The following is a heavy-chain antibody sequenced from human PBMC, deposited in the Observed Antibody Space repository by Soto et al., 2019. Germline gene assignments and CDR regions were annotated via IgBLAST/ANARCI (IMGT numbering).Heavy chain of an antibody. V-gene: IGHV4-34*01. J-gene: IGHJ3*02. D-gene: IGHD3-3*01. Sequence: QVQLQQWGAGLLKPSETLSLTCAVYGGSFSGYYWSWIRQPPGKGLEWFGEINHSGSTNYNPSLKSRVTISVDTSKNQFSLKLSSVTAADTAVYYCARLALRFHGAFDIWGQGTMVTVSS. CDR1: GGSFSGYY. CDR2: INHSGST. CDR3: ARLALRFHGAFDI.